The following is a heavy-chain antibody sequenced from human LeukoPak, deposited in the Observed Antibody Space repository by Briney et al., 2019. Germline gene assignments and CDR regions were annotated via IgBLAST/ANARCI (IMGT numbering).Heavy chain of an antibody. V-gene: IGHV1-24*01. CDR1: GYTLTELS. D-gene: IGHD4-23*01. CDR2: FDPEDGET. Sequence: ASVKVSCKVSGYTLTELSMHWVRQAPGKGLEWMGGFDPEDGETIYAQKFQGRVTMTEDTSTDTAYMELSSLRSEDTAVYYCANYGGSSQGDDAFDIWGQGTMVTVSS. J-gene: IGHJ3*02. CDR3: ANYGGSSQGDDAFDI.